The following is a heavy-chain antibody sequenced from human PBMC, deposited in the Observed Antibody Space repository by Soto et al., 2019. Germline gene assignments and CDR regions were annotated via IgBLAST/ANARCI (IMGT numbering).Heavy chain of an antibody. D-gene: IGHD5-18*01. V-gene: IGHV1-69*06. CDR2: IIPIFGTA. CDR3: ARVSAYSYGTYYFDY. J-gene: IGHJ4*02. CDR1: GGTFSSYA. Sequence: SVKVSCKASGGTFSSYAISWVRQAPGQGLEWMGGIIPIFGTANYAQKFQGRVTITADKSTSTAYMELSSLRSGDTAVYYCARVSAYSYGTYYFDYWGQGTLVTVPS.